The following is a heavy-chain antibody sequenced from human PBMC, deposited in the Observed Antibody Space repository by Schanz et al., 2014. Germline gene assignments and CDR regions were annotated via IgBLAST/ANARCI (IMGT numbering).Heavy chain of an antibody. CDR3: AKNQDDDVELSSFYFDV. Sequence: EVKLLESGGTLVRPGGSLRLSCAASGFTFSTYAMAWVRQAPGKGLEWVSSINTGGDSTYYADSVKGRFTISRDKSRDTVNLQMNSLRHEDTVIYYCAKNQDDDVELSSFYFDVWGQGTLVTVSS. V-gene: IGHV3-23*01. D-gene: IGHD2-15*01. CDR1: GFTFSTYA. CDR2: INTGGDST. J-gene: IGHJ4*02.